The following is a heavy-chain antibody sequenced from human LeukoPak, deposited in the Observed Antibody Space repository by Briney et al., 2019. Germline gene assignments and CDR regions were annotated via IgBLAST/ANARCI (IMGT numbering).Heavy chain of an antibody. CDR1: GYTFTGYY. V-gene: IGHV1-2*06. CDR3: ARERDGFGESSFDY. D-gene: IGHD3-10*01. J-gene: IGHJ4*02. Sequence: ASVKVSCKASGYTFTGYYMHWVRQAPRQGLEWMGRINPNSGGTNYAQKFQGRVTMTRDTSISTAYMELSRLRSDDTAVYYCARERDGFGESSFDYWGQGTLVTVSS. CDR2: INPNSGGT.